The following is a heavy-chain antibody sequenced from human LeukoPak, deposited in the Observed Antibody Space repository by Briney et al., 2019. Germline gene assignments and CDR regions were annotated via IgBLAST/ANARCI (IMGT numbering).Heavy chain of an antibody. CDR2: INSDGRST. CDR3: ARGRLGYYFDY. D-gene: IGHD6-25*01. J-gene: IGHJ4*02. Sequence: GGSLRLSCAASGFTFSSYWMHWVRQAPGKGLVWVSRINSDGRSTSYADYVKGRFTISRDNAKNTLYLQMNSLRAEDTAVYYCARGRLGYYFDYWGQGTLVTVSS. CDR1: GFTFSSYW. V-gene: IGHV3-74*01.